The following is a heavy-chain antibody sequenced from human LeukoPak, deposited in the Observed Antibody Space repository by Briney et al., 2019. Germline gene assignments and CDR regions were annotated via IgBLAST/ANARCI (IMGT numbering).Heavy chain of an antibody. CDR1: GGSISSSSYY. CDR3: ARQEGFGKAARRAFDY. Sequence: PSETLSLTCTVSGGSISSSSYYWGWIRQPPGKGLEWIGSIYYSGSTYYNPSLKSRVTISVDTSKNQFSLELSSVTAADTAVYYCARQEGFGKAARRAFDYWGQGTLVTVSS. CDR2: IYYSGST. D-gene: IGHD6-6*01. J-gene: IGHJ4*02. V-gene: IGHV4-39*01.